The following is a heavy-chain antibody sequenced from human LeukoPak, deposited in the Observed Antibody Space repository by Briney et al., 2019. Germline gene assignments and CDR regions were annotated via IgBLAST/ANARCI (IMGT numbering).Heavy chain of an antibody. CDR3: ARGAPYSSSWYR. D-gene: IGHD6-13*01. CDR1: GGSISSYY. V-gene: IGHV4-59*01. J-gene: IGHJ5*02. Sequence: SETLSLTCTVSGGSISSYYWSWIRQPPGKRLEWIGYIYYSGSTNYNPSLKSRVTISVDTSKNQFSLKLSSVTAADTAVYYCARGAPYSSSWYRWGQGTLVTVSS. CDR2: IYYSGST.